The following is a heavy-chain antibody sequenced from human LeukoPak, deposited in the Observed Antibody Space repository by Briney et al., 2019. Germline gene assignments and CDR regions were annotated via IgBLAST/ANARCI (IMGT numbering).Heavy chain of an antibody. CDR2: IVVHNGHT. V-gene: IGHV1-58*01. CDR1: GFTPASA. CDR3: VADHPNYDY. Sequence: SVKVSCKASGFTPASAVQWVRQARGQRLEWVGWIVVHNGHTNYAQKFQERVTITRDMSTNTDYMELSSLRSEDTAVYYCVADHPNYDYWGQGTLITVSP. J-gene: IGHJ4*02. D-gene: IGHD5-24*01.